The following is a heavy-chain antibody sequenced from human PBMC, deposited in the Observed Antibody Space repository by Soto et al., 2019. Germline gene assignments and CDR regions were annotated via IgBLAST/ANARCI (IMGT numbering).Heavy chain of an antibody. CDR1: GESVANNSAA. CDR2: TYYRSQWLY. V-gene: IGHV6-1*01. Sequence: QSLSLTCAMSGESVANNSAAWNWIRQSPSRGLEWLGRTYYRSQWLYGYALSLKSRVTINPHTSKNQFSLQLNSVTPEDTAFFYCVRDSGGGKYLWAYRGQRTLVTVSS. D-gene: IGHD2-8*02. CDR3: VRDSGGGKYLWAY. J-gene: IGHJ4*02.